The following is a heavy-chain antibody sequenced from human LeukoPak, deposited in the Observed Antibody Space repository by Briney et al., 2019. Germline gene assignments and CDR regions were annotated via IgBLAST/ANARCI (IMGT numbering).Heavy chain of an antibody. CDR3: ARNPPRGIVVVADAFDI. Sequence: SETLSLTCTVSGGSIDSHYWSWIRQPPGKGLEWIGEINHSGSTNYNPSLKSRVTISVDTSKNQFSLKLSSVTAADTAVYYCARNPPRGIVVVADAFDIWGQGTMVTVSS. V-gene: IGHV4-34*01. J-gene: IGHJ3*02. D-gene: IGHD3-22*01. CDR2: INHSGST. CDR1: GGSIDSHY.